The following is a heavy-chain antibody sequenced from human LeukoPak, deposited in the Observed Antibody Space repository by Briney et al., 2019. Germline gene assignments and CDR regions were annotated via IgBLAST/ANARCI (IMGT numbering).Heavy chain of an antibody. D-gene: IGHD2-8*01. CDR3: ARGMGPPDPDY. Sequence: ASVKVSCKASGYTFTGYYMHWVRQAPGQGLEWMGWINPNSGGINYAQKFQGRVTMTRDTSISTAYMELSRLRSDDTAVYYCARGMGPPDPDYWGQGTLVTVSS. V-gene: IGHV1-2*02. CDR1: GYTFTGYY. CDR2: INPNSGGI. J-gene: IGHJ4*02.